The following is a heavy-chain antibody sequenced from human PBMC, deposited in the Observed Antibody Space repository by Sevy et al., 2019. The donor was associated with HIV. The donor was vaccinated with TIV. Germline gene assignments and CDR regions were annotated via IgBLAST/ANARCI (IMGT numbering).Heavy chain of an antibody. D-gene: IGHD2-21*01. CDR2: IIPRVGLT. CDR1: GGSLSNYG. V-gene: IGHV1-69*10. J-gene: IGHJ4*02. Sequence: ASVKVSCKASGGSLSNYGMNWVRQAPGQGLEWTGGIIPRVGLTNYGQKFQDRVTISADESTSTVYIEVRRLTSEDTGVYYCASVRPCCGDCYFFDSWGQGTLVTVSS. CDR3: ASVRPCCGDCYFFDS.